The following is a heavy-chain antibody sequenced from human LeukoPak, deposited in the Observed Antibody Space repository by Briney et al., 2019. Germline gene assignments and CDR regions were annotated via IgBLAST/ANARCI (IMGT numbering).Heavy chain of an antibody. CDR1: GFTFSISA. V-gene: IGHV3-30*04. Sequence: PGTSLRLSCAASGFTFSISAMHWVRQAPGKGLEWVEVISFDGSNKYYADSVKGRFTVSRDNSKSTLFLQMSTLRAEDTAVYYCATLTGTTGSDDYWGQGTLVTVSS. CDR2: ISFDGSNK. D-gene: IGHD1-20*01. J-gene: IGHJ4*02. CDR3: ATLTGTTGSDDY.